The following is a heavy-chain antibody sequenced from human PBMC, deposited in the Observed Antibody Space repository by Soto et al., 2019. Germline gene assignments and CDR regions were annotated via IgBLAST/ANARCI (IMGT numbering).Heavy chain of an antibody. Sequence: EVQQVESGGGLVQPGGSLRLSCAASGFTFSTYWMHWVRQAPEKGLLWVSHINGDGSYTDFADSVKGRFTISRDNAKNTVYLQMQSRRVEDTAVYFCVRTWHGFDIWGPGTMVTVSS. V-gene: IGHV3-74*01. CDR2: INGDGSYT. CDR3: VRTWHGFDI. J-gene: IGHJ3*02. CDR1: GFTFSTYW.